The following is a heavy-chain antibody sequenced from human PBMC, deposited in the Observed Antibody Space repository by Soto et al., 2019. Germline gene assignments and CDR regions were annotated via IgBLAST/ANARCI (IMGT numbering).Heavy chain of an antibody. J-gene: IGHJ4*02. CDR2: INAGNGNT. D-gene: IGHD4-4*01. V-gene: IGHV1-3*01. CDR1: GYTFTSYA. CDR3: ATQSDLDYSGDPYS. Sequence: ASVKVSCKASGYTFTSYAMHWVRQAPGQRLEWMGWINAGNGNTKYSQKFQGRVTITRDTSASTAYMELSSLRSEDTAVYYCATQSDLDYSGDPYSWGQGTGVTVSS.